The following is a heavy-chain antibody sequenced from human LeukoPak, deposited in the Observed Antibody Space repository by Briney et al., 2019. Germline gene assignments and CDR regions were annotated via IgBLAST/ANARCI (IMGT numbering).Heavy chain of an antibody. Sequence: ASVKVSCKASGYTFNSHGISWIRQAPGQGPEWMGWISGDYGYTKYAPKFQGRVTMTTDTSTDTSYMELRSLRSDDTAVYYCARNKTTGGGGFDYWGQGTLITVSS. V-gene: IGHV1-18*04. CDR3: ARNKTTGGGGFDY. J-gene: IGHJ4*02. D-gene: IGHD3-16*01. CDR2: ISGDYGYT. CDR1: GYTFNSHG.